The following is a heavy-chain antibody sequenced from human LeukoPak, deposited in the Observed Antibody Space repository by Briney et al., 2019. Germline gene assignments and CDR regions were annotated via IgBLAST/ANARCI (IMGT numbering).Heavy chain of an antibody. CDR2: ISADNGNT. Sequence: GSVKVSCKASGYTFTSYGMSWVRQAPGQGLEWMGWISADNGNTHHTQKLQRSVTTTTDTSPSTAYMELRSLRSDDTPVYYCARDSARYYYDSSGYPYNWFDPWGQGTLVTVSS. V-gene: IGHV1-18*01. CDR1: GYTFTSYG. D-gene: IGHD3-22*01. CDR3: ARDSARYYYDSSGYPYNWFDP. J-gene: IGHJ5*02.